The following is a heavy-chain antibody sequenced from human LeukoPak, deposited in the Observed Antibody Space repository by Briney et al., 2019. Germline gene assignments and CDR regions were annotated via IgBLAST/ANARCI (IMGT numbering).Heavy chain of an antibody. D-gene: IGHD6-19*01. Sequence: SETLSLTCTVSGGSISSYYWNWIRQPPGKGLEWIGYIYYSGSTNYNPSLKSRVTISVDTSKNQFSLKLSSVTAADTAVYYCARVKKGQWRNNWFDPWGQGTLVTVSS. CDR1: GGSISSYY. CDR2: IYYSGST. CDR3: ARVKKGQWRNNWFDP. V-gene: IGHV4-59*12. J-gene: IGHJ5*02.